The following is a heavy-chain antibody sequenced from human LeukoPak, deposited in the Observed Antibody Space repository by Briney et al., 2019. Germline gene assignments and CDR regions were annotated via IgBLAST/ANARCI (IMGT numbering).Heavy chain of an antibody. CDR3: ARGSSGWYYFDY. V-gene: IGHV4-59*01. CDR2: IYYSGST. Sequence: SETLSLTCAVSGGSISSYYWSWIRQPPGKGLEWIGYIYYSGSTNYNPSLKSRVTISVDTSKNQFSLKLSSVTAADTAVYYCARGSSGWYYFDYWGQGTLVTVSS. D-gene: IGHD6-19*01. CDR1: GGSISSYY. J-gene: IGHJ4*02.